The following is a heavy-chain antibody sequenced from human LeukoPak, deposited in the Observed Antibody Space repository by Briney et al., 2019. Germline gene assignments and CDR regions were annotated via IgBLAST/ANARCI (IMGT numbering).Heavy chain of an antibody. D-gene: IGHD2-8*01. Sequence: GASVKVSCKTSGYTFTNYEINWVRQASGQGPEWMGWMNPNNDNTAYAQKFQGRVTMTRDSSISTAYMELSSLTSEDTAVYYCARTSLYATNHDAFDIWGQGTMVTVSS. V-gene: IGHV1-8*01. J-gene: IGHJ3*02. CDR3: ARTSLYATNHDAFDI. CDR1: GYTFTNYE. CDR2: MNPNNDNT.